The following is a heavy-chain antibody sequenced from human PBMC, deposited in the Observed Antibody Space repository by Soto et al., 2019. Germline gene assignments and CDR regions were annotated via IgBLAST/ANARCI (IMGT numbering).Heavy chain of an antibody. Sequence: ETLSLTCTVFGGSIINYYWTWIRQPPGKGLEWVSVIYSGGTTYYADSVKGRFTISRDNSKNTLYLQMNSLRAEDTAVYYCDSAVAGTFHWGQGTLVTVSS. V-gene: IGHV3-66*01. J-gene: IGHJ4*02. CDR1: GGSIINYY. D-gene: IGHD6-19*01. CDR3: DSAVAGTFH. CDR2: IYSGGTT.